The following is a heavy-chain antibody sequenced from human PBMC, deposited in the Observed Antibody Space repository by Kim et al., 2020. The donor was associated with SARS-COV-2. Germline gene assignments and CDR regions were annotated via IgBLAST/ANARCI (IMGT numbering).Heavy chain of an antibody. CDR3: ARRIAYCGGDCYRLAFDP. V-gene: IGHV4-34*01. Sequence: SETLSLTCAVYGGSFSGYYWSWIRQPPGKGLEWIGEINHSGSTNYNPSLKSRVTISVDTSKNQFSLKLSSVTAADTAVYYCARRIAYCGGDCYRLAFDPWGQGTLVTVSS. J-gene: IGHJ5*02. CDR2: INHSGST. D-gene: IGHD2-21*02. CDR1: GGSFSGYY.